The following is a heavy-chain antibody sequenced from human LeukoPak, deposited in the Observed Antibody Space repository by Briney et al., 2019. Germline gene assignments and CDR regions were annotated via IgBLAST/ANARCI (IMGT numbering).Heavy chain of an antibody. CDR2: INSDGSRA. D-gene: IGHD3-10*01. CDR1: GFIFSNYW. Sequence: GGSLRLSCAASGFIFSNYWMHWVRQVPGKGLVWVSCINSDGSRAWYADSVKGRFTISRDNARNALFLQMNGLRAEDTAVYYCVSDPEARGLFTYDYWGQGTLVTVSS. V-gene: IGHV3-74*01. CDR3: VSDPEARGLFTYDY. J-gene: IGHJ4*02.